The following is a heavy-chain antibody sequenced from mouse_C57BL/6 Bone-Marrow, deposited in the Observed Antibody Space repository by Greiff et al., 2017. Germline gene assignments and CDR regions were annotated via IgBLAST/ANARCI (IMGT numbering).Heavy chain of an antibody. V-gene: IGHV1-80*01. D-gene: IGHD2-3*01. CDR3: ARSGDGYYGWFAY. CDR1: GYAFSSYW. Sequence: VQLQQSGAELVKPGASVKISCKASGYAFSSYWMNWVKQRPGKGLEWIGQIYPGDGDTNYNGKFKGKATLTADKSSSTAYMQLSSLTSEDSAVYCCARSGDGYYGWFAYWGQGTLVTVSA. J-gene: IGHJ3*01. CDR2: IYPGDGDT.